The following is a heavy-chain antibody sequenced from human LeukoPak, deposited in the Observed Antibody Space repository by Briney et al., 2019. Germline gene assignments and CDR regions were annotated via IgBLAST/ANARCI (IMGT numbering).Heavy chain of an antibody. V-gene: IGHV4-4*09. D-gene: IGHD2-2*01. CDR2: IYTSGST. Sequence: SETLSLTCTVSGSISSYYWSWIRQPPGKGLEWIGCIYTSGSTNYNPSLRSRVTISVDTSKNQFSLDLGSVTAADTAVYYCARQKCTSTSCLTKNAFDIWGQGTMVTVSS. CDR1: GSISSYY. J-gene: IGHJ3*02. CDR3: ARQKCTSTSCLTKNAFDI.